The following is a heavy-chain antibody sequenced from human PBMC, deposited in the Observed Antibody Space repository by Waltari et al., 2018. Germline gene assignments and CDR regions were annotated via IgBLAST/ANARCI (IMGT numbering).Heavy chain of an antibody. CDR1: GYSISSGYY. Sequence: QVQLQESVPGLVKPSETLSLTCTVSGYSISSGYYWGCIRHPPGKGLEWSGRIYHIVSTSYNPSIKSLVTISVDTSKNQFSLKLSSVTAADTAVYYCAREIIYSGSYDWGQGTLVTVSS. CDR2: IYHIVST. CDR3: AREIIYSGSYD. V-gene: IGHV4-38-2*02. J-gene: IGHJ4*02. D-gene: IGHD1-26*01.